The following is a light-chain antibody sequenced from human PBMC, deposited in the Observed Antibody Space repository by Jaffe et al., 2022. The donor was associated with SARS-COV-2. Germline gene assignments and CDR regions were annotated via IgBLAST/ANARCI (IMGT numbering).Light chain of an antibody. V-gene: IGLV2-11*01. CDR3: QSYAGSYKWV. CDR1: RSDVGAFNY. Sequence: QPALTQPRSVSGSPGQSVTIFCTGTRSDVGAFNYVSWYQQYPGKAPRVIIYHVNKRPSGVPDRFSGSKSGNTASLTISGLQAEDEADFFCQSYAGSYKWVFGGGTKLTVL. J-gene: IGLJ3*02. CDR2: HVN.